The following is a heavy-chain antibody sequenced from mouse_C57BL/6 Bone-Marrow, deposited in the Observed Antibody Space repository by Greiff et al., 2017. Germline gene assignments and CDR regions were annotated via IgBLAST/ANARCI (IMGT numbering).Heavy chain of an antibody. CDR2: ISNGGGST. Sequence: EVKLVESGGGLVQPGGSLKLSCAASGFTFSDYYLYWVRQTPEKRLEWVAYISNGGGSTYYPDTVKGRFTISRDNAKNTLYLQMSRLKSEDTAMYYCARETYCDVWGTGTTVTVSS. V-gene: IGHV5-12*01. J-gene: IGHJ1*03. CDR3: ARETYCDV. CDR1: GFTFSDYY.